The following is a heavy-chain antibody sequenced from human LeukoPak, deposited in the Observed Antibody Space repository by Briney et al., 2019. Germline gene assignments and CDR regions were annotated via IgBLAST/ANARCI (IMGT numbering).Heavy chain of an antibody. CDR2: IIPIFGTA. CDR3: ASIYDSAAGTGGFDY. J-gene: IGHJ4*02. D-gene: IGHD6-13*01. CDR1: GGTFSSYA. V-gene: IGHV1-69*13. Sequence: GASVTVSCTASGGTFSSYAISWVRQAPGQGLEWMGGIIPIFGTANYAQKFQGRVTITADESTSTAYMELSSLRSEDTAVYYCASIYDSAAGTGGFDYWGQGTLVTVSS.